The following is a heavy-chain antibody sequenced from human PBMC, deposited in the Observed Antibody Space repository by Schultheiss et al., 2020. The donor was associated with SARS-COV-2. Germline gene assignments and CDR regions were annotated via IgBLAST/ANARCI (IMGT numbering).Heavy chain of an antibody. V-gene: IGHV3-43D*04. CDR3: AKDMGGVGIVATIGADY. D-gene: IGHD5-12*01. J-gene: IGHJ4*02. CDR1: GFPFSSYA. Sequence: GGSLRLSCAASGFPFSSYAMHWVRQAPGKGLEWVSLISWDGGSTYYADSVKGRFTISRDNSKNSLYLQMNSLRAEDTALYYCAKDMGGVGIVATIGADYWGQGTLVTVSS. CDR2: ISWDGGST.